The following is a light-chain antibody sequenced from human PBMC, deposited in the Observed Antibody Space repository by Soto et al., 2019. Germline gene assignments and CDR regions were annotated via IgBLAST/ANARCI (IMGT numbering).Light chain of an antibody. CDR3: QQLNSYPLT. CDR1: QDMNTY. Sequence: DIQLTQSPSFLSASVGDRVTITCRASQDMNTYIAWYQHTPGKAPKLLIYGASTLQSGVPARFSGSESGAVFTLRISSLQPEDFATYYWQQLNSYPLTFGGGTKVEIK. J-gene: IGKJ4*01. V-gene: IGKV1-9*01. CDR2: GAS.